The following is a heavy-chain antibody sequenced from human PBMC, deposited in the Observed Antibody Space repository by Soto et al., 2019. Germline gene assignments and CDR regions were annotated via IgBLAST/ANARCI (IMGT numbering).Heavy chain of an antibody. CDR3: EKDRERLVLYYYYYGMDV. D-gene: IGHD6-13*01. Sequence: QVQLVESGGGVVQPGRSLRLSCAASGFTFSSYGMHWVRQAPGKGLEWVAVISYDGSNKYYADSVKGRFTISRDNSKNTLYLQMNSLRAEDTAVYYCEKDRERLVLYYYYYGMDVWGQGTTVTVSS. CDR1: GFTFSSYG. J-gene: IGHJ6*02. CDR2: ISYDGSNK. V-gene: IGHV3-30*18.